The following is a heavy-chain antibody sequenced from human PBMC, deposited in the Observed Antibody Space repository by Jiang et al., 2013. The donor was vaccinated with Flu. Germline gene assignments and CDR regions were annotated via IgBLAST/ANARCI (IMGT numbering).Heavy chain of an antibody. CDR2: AYYRSKWYT. D-gene: IGHD3-22*01. Sequence: QTLSLTCAISGDSVSSNSAGRNWIRQSPSRGLEWLGRAYYRSKWYTDYGLSMKSRLTINADTSRNQLSLQLNSVTPEDTAVYYCTRGSYDSSGYYSIGYFDHWGQGTLVTVSS. CDR3: TRGSYDSSGYYSIGYFDH. J-gene: IGHJ4*02. V-gene: IGHV6-1*01. CDR1: GDSVSSNSAG.